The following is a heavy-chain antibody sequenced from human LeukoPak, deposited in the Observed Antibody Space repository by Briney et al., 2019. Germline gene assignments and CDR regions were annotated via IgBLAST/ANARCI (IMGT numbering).Heavy chain of an antibody. CDR2: IIPIFGTA. J-gene: IGHJ6*03. Sequence: SVKVSCKASGGTFSSYAISWVRQAPGQGLEWMGGIIPIFGTANYAQKFQGRVTITTDESTSTAYMELSSLRSEDTAVYYCARDRPRAGYDSESCGYYYYMDVWGKGTTVTVSS. D-gene: IGHD5-12*01. CDR1: GGTFSSYA. CDR3: ARDRPRAGYDSESCGYYYYMDV. V-gene: IGHV1-69*05.